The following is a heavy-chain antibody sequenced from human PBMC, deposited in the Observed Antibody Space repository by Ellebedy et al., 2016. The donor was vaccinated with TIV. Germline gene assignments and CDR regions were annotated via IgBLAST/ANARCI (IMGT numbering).Heavy chain of an antibody. CDR1: GGSFSGYY. Sequence: SETLSLXXAVYGGSFSGYYWSWIRQPPGKGLEWIGEINHSGSTNYNPSLKSRVTISVDTSKNQFSLKLSSVTAADTAVYYCARVGAYCGGDCHDNNAFDIWGQGTMVTVSS. D-gene: IGHD2-21*02. J-gene: IGHJ3*02. CDR3: ARVGAYCGGDCHDNNAFDI. V-gene: IGHV4-34*01. CDR2: INHSGST.